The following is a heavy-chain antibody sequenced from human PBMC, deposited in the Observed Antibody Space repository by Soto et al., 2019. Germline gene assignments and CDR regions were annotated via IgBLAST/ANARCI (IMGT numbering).Heavy chain of an antibody. CDR1: GFTFSSYA. Sequence: QVQLVESGGGVVQPGRSRRLSCAASGFTFSSYAMHWVHQAPGTALEWVAVISYDGSNKYYADSVKGRFTICRDNTKNTLYLQMNSLRAEDTAVYYCERGPLWGTAMVLWYFDLWGRGTLVTFSS. D-gene: IGHD5-18*01. CDR2: ISYDGSNK. V-gene: IGHV3-30-3*01. J-gene: IGHJ2*01. CDR3: ERGPLWGTAMVLWYFDL.